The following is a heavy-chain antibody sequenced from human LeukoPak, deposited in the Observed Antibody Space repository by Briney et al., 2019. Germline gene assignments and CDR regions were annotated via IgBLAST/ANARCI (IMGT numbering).Heavy chain of an antibody. CDR2: IYPGDSDT. CDR3: ARHAVRANAPNYDYVWGSYRYPDY. CDR1: GYSFTSYW. Sequence: GESLKISCKGSGYSFTSYWIGWVRQMPGKGLEWMGIIYPGDSDTRYSPSFQGQVTISADKSISTAYLQWSSLKASDTAMYYCARHAVRANAPNYDYVWGSYRYPDYWGQGTLVTVSS. V-gene: IGHV5-51*01. D-gene: IGHD3-16*02. J-gene: IGHJ4*02.